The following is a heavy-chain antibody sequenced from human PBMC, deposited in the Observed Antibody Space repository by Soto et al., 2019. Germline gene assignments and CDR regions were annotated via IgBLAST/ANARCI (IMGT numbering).Heavy chain of an antibody. D-gene: IGHD3-3*01. V-gene: IGHV1-69*01. Sequence: QVQLVQSGAEVKKPGSSVKVSCKASGGTFSSYAISWVRQAPGQGLEWMGGIIPIFGTANYAQKFQGRVTITADESTSTAYMELSSLRSEDTAVYYCARDSGVARITIFGVVTPDAFGIWGQGTMVTVSS. CDR2: IIPIFGTA. J-gene: IGHJ3*02. CDR3: ARDSGVARITIFGVVTPDAFGI. CDR1: GGTFSSYA.